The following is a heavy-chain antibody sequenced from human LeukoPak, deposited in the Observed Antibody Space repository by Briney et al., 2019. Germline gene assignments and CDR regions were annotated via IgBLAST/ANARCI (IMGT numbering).Heavy chain of an antibody. V-gene: IGHV4-39*07. CDR2: IYYSGST. Sequence: PSETLSLTCTVSGGSISSSSYYWGWIRQPPGKGLEWIGSIYYSGSTYYNPSLKSRVTISVDTSKNQFSLKLSSVTAADTAVYYCARDDLYGSGSTWGQGTLVTVSS. J-gene: IGHJ5*02. D-gene: IGHD3-10*01. CDR1: GGSISSSSYY. CDR3: ARDDLYGSGST.